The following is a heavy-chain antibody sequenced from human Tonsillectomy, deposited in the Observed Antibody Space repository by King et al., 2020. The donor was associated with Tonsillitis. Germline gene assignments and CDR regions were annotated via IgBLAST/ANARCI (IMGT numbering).Heavy chain of an antibody. CDR3: ARGGSYFLSRAFDI. CDR2: ISTNSGNT. J-gene: IGHJ3*02. CDR1: GYTLTTYG. D-gene: IGHD1-26*01. Sequence: QLVQSGAEVKKPGASVKVSCKASGYTLTTYGINWVRQAPGQGLEWMGWISTNSGNTNYAQKPQGRVTMTTDTSTSTAYMELRSLRSDDTAMYYCARGGSYFLSRAFDIWGQGTMVTVSS. V-gene: IGHV1-18*04.